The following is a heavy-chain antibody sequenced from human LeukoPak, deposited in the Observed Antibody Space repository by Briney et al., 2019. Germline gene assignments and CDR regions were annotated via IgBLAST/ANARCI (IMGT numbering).Heavy chain of an antibody. CDR3: ASTFPYCSEDDCAV. CDR2: ISWNSGSI. V-gene: IGHV3-9*01. Sequence: GGSLRLSCAASGFTFDDYAMHWVRQAPGKGLEWVSGISWNSGSIGYADSVKGRFTISRDNAKNSLYLQMNNLRVEDTAVYYCASTFPYCSEDDCAVGGQGTLVTVSS. J-gene: IGHJ1*01. CDR1: GFTFDDYA. D-gene: IGHD2-15*01.